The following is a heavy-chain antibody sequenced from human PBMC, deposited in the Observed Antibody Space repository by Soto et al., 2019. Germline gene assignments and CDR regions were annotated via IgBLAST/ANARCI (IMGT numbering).Heavy chain of an antibody. CDR1: GFTFSSYG. V-gene: IGHV3-30*03. CDR2: ISYAGSNK. CDR3: WYYYDSSGYSDGMEV. D-gene: IGHD3-22*01. J-gene: IGHJ6*02. Sequence: QVQLVESGGGVVQPGRSLRLSCAASGFTFSSYGMHWVRQAPGKGLEWVAVISYAGSNKYYADSVKGRFTISRDNSKNTLYLQMNSLRAEDTAVYYCWYYYDSSGYSDGMEVWVQGTTVTVSS.